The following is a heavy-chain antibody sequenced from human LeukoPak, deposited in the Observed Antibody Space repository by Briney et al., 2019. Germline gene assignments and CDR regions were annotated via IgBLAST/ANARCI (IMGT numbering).Heavy chain of an antibody. CDR3: ARDPINYGGNSVGLDP. D-gene: IGHD4-23*01. Sequence: GASVKVSCKASGYTFTSFYMHWVRQAPGQGLEWTGIINPSGGSTSYAQKFQGRVTMTRDTSTSTVYMELRSLRSDDTAVYYCARDPINYGGNSVGLDPWGQGTLVTVSS. CDR1: GYTFTSFY. V-gene: IGHV1-46*01. J-gene: IGHJ5*02. CDR2: INPSGGST.